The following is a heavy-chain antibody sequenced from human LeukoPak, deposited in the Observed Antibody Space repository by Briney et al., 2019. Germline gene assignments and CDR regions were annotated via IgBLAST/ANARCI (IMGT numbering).Heavy chain of an antibody. V-gene: IGHV4-31*03. CDR3: ARDRYTVVSWYFDL. D-gene: IGHD4-23*01. CDR1: GGSISSGGYY. Sequence: SQTLSLTCTVSGGSISSGGYYWSWIRQHPGKGLEWIGYIYYSGSTYYNPSLKSRVTISVDTSKNQFSLKLSSVTAADTAVYYCARDRYTVVSWYFDLWGRGTLVTVSS. J-gene: IGHJ2*01. CDR2: IYYSGST.